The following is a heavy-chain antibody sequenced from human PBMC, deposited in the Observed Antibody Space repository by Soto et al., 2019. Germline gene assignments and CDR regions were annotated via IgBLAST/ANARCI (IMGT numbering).Heavy chain of an antibody. D-gene: IGHD6-19*01. V-gene: IGHV3-23*01. CDR2: ISGSGGST. CDR1: GFTFSSYA. J-gene: IGHJ4*02. Sequence: GGSLRLSCTASGFTFSSYAMSWVRQAPGKGLEWVSAISGSGGSTYYADSVKGRFTISGDNSKNTLDLQMHSPRAEDTAVYYCAKDRDSSGWYAPFDYWGQGTLVTVSS. CDR3: AKDRDSSGWYAPFDY.